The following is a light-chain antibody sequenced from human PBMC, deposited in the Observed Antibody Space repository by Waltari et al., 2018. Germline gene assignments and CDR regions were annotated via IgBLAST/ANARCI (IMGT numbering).Light chain of an antibody. CDR1: QSVSSSY. J-gene: IGKJ4*01. CDR3: QQYGSSPALT. V-gene: IGKV3-20*01. CDR2: GAS. Sequence: DIVLTQSPGTLSLSPGERATLSCRASQSVSSSYLAWYQQNPGQAPRLLIYGASSRATGIPDRFSGSGSGTDFTLTISRLEPEDFAVYYCQQYGSSPALTFGGGTKVEIK.